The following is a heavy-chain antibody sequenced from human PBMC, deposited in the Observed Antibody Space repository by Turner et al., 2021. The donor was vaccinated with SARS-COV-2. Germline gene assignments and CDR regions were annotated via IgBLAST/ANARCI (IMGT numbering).Heavy chain of an antibody. CDR1: GFAFDNFG. D-gene: IGHD3-10*01. CDR3: AKRRYGSGSSLDY. J-gene: IGHJ4*02. V-gene: IGHV3-23*01. CDR2: INGAGRFK. Sequence: EVQLLESGGALVQPGGSLRLSCLASGFAFDNFGMTWVRQAPGKGLEWVSSINGAGRFKYYADSVKGRVTISRDNSNSNLFLQMNSLRAEDTAVYYCAKRRYGSGSSLDYWGQGTLVIVSS.